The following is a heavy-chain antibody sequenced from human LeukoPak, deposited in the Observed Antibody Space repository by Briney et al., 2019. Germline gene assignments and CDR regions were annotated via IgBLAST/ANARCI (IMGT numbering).Heavy chain of an antibody. CDR2: ISSSGGST. Sequence: QPGGSLRLSCAASGFTFSTYAMSWVRQAPGKGLEWVSAISSSGGSTYYADSVKGRFTISRDNSKNTLYLQMNSLRAEDTAVYYCAVSDYGDDGWVYWGQGTLVTVSS. V-gene: IGHV3-23*01. J-gene: IGHJ4*02. CDR1: GFTFSTYA. CDR3: AVSDYGDDGWVY. D-gene: IGHD4-17*01.